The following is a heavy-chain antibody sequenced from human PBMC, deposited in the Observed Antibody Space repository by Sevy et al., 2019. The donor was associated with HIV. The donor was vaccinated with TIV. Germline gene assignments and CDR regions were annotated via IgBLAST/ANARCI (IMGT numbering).Heavy chain of an antibody. J-gene: IGHJ4*02. CDR2: IRSKADGGKA. Sequence: GGSLRLSCAASGFSFINAWMNWVRQAPGKGLEWVGRIRSKADGGKADYAAPVKGRFIISGDDSENTLYLQMNSLRTEDTAIYYCTTVLGWEGTSDYWGQGTLVTVSS. CDR1: GFSFINAW. D-gene: IGHD1-26*01. V-gene: IGHV3-15*07. CDR3: TTVLGWEGTSDY.